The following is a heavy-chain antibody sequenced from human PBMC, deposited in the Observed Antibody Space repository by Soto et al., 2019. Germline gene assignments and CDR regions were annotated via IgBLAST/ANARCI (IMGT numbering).Heavy chain of an antibody. Sequence: ASETLSLTCTVSGGSISSGGYYWSWIRQHPGKGLERIGYIYYSGSTYYNPSLKSRVTISVDTSKNQFSLKLSSVTAADTAVYYCVRDSGWPTRGYDTIARSFDYWGQGTLVTVSS. CDR3: VRDSGWPTRGYDTIARSFDY. J-gene: IGHJ4*02. CDR1: GGSISSGGYY. V-gene: IGHV4-31*03. D-gene: IGHD5-18*01. CDR2: IYYSGST.